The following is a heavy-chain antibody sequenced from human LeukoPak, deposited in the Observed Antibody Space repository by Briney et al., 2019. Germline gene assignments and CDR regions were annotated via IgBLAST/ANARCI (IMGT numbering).Heavy chain of an antibody. CDR3: ARGHGDYVWGSYRPSRFDY. J-gene: IGHJ4*02. CDR2: MNPNRGNT. V-gene: IGHV1-8*01. D-gene: IGHD3-16*02. CDR1: GYTFTSYD. Sequence: ASVKVSCKASGYTFTSYDINWVRQATAQGLEGMGWMNPNRGNTGDAQKFQGRVTMTRNTSISTAYMELSSLRSEDTAVYYCARGHGDYVWGSYRPSRFDYWGQGTLVTVSS.